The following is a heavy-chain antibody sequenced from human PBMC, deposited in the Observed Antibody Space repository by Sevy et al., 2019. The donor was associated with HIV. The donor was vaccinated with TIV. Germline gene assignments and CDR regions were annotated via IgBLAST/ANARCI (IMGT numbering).Heavy chain of an antibody. Sequence: SETLSLTCTVSGGSISSGDYYWSWIRQPPGKGLEWIGYIYYSGSTYYNPSLKNRVTISVDTSKNQFSLKLSSVTAADTAMYYCASALYCSSTSCLSEAFDIWGHGTMVTVSS. V-gene: IGHV4-30-4*01. J-gene: IGHJ3*02. CDR2: IYYSGST. CDR3: ASALYCSSTSCLSEAFDI. CDR1: GGSISSGDYY. D-gene: IGHD2-2*01.